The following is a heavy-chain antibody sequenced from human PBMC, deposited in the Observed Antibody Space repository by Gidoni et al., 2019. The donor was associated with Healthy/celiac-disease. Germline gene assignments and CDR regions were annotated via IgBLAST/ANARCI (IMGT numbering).Heavy chain of an antibody. CDR1: GGSISSYY. J-gene: IGHJ4*02. V-gene: IGHV4-59*01. Sequence: ETLSLTCTVSGGSISSYYWSWIRQPPGKGLEWIGYIYYSGSTNYNPSLKSRVTISVDTSKNQFSLKLSSVTAADTAVYYCAGLWYYYDSSGYYPPEYWGQGTLVTVSS. CDR3: AGLWYYYDSSGYYPPEY. D-gene: IGHD3-22*01. CDR2: IYYSGST.